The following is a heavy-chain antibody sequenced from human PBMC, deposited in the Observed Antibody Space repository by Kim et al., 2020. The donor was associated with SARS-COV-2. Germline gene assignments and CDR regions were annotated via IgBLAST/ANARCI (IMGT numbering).Heavy chain of an antibody. CDR1: GFTVSNNY. CDR2: IYSGGST. D-gene: IGHD3-22*01. J-gene: IGHJ3*02. V-gene: IGHV3-53*01. CDR3: AREPEFVWADPYYYDSTGYRSRAFDI. Sequence: GGSLRLSCAASGFTVSNNYMNCVRQAPGKGLEWVSVIYSGGSTYYADSVKGRFTISRDNSKNTLYLQMNSLRAEDTAVYYCAREPEFVWADPYYYDSTGYRSRAFDIWGQGTMVTVSS.